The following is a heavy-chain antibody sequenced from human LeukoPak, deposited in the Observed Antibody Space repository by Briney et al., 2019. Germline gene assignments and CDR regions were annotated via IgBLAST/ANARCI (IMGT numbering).Heavy chain of an antibody. D-gene: IGHD1-1*01. V-gene: IGHV5-51*01. CDR1: GYSFANYW. J-gene: IGHJ4*02. Sequence: GESLKISCKGSGYSFANYWIGWVRQMPGKGLEWMGIIYPDDSDTRYSRSFQGQVTISADKSISTAYLQWSSLKASDTAMYYCARQDTTQVADCWGQGTLVTVSS. CDR2: IYPDDSDT. CDR3: ARQDTTQVADC.